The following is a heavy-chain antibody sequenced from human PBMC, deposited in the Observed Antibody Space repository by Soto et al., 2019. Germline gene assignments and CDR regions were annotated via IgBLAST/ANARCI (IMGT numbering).Heavy chain of an antibody. Sequence: GASVKVSCKASGYTFSRYGISWVRQAPGQGFEWMGWISGFNGNTKESEKLQGRVTLTTDTAANTAHMELRGLRSDDTAVYYCARASAYSTPWSFDNWGQGTLVTVSS. V-gene: IGHV1-18*01. CDR1: GYTFSRYG. D-gene: IGHD6-13*01. CDR3: ARASAYSTPWSFDN. J-gene: IGHJ4*02. CDR2: ISGFNGNT.